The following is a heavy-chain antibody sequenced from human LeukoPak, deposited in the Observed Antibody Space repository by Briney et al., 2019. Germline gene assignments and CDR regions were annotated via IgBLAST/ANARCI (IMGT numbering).Heavy chain of an antibody. J-gene: IGHJ6*03. CDR3: ARFDYGDIYYMDV. D-gene: IGHD4-17*01. V-gene: IGHV3-11*06. CDR2: ISSSSSYI. CDR1: GFTFSDYY. Sequence: GGSLRLSCAASGFTFSDYYMSWIRQAPGKGLEWVSSISSSSSYIYYADSVKGRFTISRDNAKNSLYLQMNSLRAEDTAVYYCARFDYGDIYYMDVWGKGTTVTVSS.